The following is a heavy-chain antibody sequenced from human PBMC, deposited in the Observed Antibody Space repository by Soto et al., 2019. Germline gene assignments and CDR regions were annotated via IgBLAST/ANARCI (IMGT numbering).Heavy chain of an antibody. V-gene: IGHV3-30-3*01. CDR1: GFTFSSYG. CDR3: ARPLYGGSYWPVFVY. J-gene: IGHJ4*02. Sequence: PGGSLRLSCAASGFTFSSYGMHWVRQAPGKGLEWVAVISYDGSNKYYADSVKGRFTISRDNSKNTLYLQMNTVRSEDTAVYHWARPLYGGSYWPVFVYGGQGTLVT. CDR2: ISYDGSNK. D-gene: IGHD3-10*01.